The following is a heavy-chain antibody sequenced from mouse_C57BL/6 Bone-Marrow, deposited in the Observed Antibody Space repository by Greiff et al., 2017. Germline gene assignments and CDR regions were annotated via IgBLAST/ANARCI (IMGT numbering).Heavy chain of an antibody. D-gene: IGHD1-3*01. CDR1: GYTFTSYW. J-gene: IGHJ2*01. CDR2: IHPNSGST. Sequence: QVQLQQPGAELVKPGASVTLSCKASGYTFTSYWMHWVKQRPGQGLEWIGMIHPNSGSTNYNEKFKSKATLTVDKSSSTAYMQLSSLTSEDSAVYYCARRNSGDFDYWGQGTTLTVSS. V-gene: IGHV1-64*01. CDR3: ARRNSGDFDY.